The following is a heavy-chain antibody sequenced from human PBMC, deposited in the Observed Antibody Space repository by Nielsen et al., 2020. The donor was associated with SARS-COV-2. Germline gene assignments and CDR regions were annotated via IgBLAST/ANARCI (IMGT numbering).Heavy chain of an antibody. V-gene: IGHV3-48*02. CDR1: GFTFSSYS. CDR3: ARDDILTGYGDYGMDV. Sequence: GESLKISCAASGFTFSSYSMNWVRQAPGKGLEWVSYISSSSSTIYYADSVKGRFTISRDNAKNSLYLQMNSLRDEDTAVYYCARDDILTGYGDYGMDVWGQGTTVTVSS. D-gene: IGHD3-9*01. CDR2: ISSSSSTI. J-gene: IGHJ6*02.